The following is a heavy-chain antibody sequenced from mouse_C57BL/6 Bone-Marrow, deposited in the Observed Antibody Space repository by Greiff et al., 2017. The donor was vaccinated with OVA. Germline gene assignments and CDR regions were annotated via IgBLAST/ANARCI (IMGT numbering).Heavy chain of an antibody. CDR1: GYTFTDYY. J-gene: IGHJ2*01. D-gene: IGHD1-1*01. V-gene: IGHV1-19*01. Sequence: VQLHQSGPVLVKPGASVKMSCKASGYTFTDYYMNWVKQSHGKSLEWIGVINPYNGGTSYNQKFKGKATLTVDKSSSTAYMELNSLTSEDSAVYYCARSDYGSRGWGQGTTLTVSS. CDR3: ARSDYGSRG. CDR2: INPYNGGT.